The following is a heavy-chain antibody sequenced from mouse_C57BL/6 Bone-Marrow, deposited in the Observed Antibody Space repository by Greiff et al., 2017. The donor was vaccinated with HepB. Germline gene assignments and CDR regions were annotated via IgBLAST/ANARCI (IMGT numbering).Heavy chain of an antibody. CDR1: GFAFIDYS. V-gene: IGHV7-4*01. J-gene: IGHJ3*01. D-gene: IGHD1-1*01. CDR3: VKAVSSGSSYTWFAY. CDR2: IRNKVNGYTT. Sequence: EVKVVDSGGGLVQPGSSLRLSCAASGFAFIDYSMSWVRQLPGKAPEWLALIRNKVNGYTTDYSASVKGRFTISRDNSQNILYLQMNTLRAEDSATYYCVKAVSSGSSYTWFAYWGQGTLVTVSA.